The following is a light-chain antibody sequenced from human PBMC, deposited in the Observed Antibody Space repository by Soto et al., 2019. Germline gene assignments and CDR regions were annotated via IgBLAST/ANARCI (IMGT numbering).Light chain of an antibody. CDR3: QHYNSYSEA. V-gene: IGKV1-5*03. Sequence: DIQMTQSPATLSASVGDRVTITCRASQSVSSWLAWYQQKPGNAPKLLIYKASTLKSGVPSRFSGSGSGTDFTLTISSLQPDDFATYYCQHYNSYSEAFGQGTKVDIK. CDR1: QSVSSW. CDR2: KAS. J-gene: IGKJ1*01.